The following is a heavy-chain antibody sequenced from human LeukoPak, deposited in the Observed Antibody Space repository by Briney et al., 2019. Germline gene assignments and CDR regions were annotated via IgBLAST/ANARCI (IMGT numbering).Heavy chain of an antibody. Sequence: SETLSLTCTVSGGSISSGGYYWSWIRQHPGKGLEWIGYIYYSGSTYYNPSLKSRVTISVDTSKNQFSLKLSSVTAADTAVYYCARDRILTGCDYWGQGTLVTVSS. D-gene: IGHD3-9*01. V-gene: IGHV4-31*03. CDR1: GGSISSGGYY. CDR3: ARDRILTGCDY. CDR2: IYYSGST. J-gene: IGHJ4*02.